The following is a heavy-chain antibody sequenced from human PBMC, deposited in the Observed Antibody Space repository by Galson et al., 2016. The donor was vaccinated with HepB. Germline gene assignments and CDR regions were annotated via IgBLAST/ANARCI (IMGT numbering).Heavy chain of an antibody. CDR2: IFYSGST. CDR1: GGSIRDGGYY. D-gene: IGHD3-9*01. Sequence: TLSLTCTVSGGSIRDGGYYWSWIRQHPGKGLEWIGYIFYSGSTYYNPSLKSRVTISVDTSKNQFSLRLSSVTAADTAVYYCARRRHDIFNVDYWGQGTLVTVSA. J-gene: IGHJ4*02. V-gene: IGHV4-31*03. CDR3: ARRRHDIFNVDY.